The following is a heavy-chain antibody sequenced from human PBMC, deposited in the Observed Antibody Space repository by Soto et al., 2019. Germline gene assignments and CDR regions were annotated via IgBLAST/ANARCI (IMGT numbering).Heavy chain of an antibody. CDR1: GGSFSGYY. CDR2: INHSGST. CDR3: ARGGTIFGGYYFDY. Sequence: PSETLSLTCAVYGGSFSGYYLSWIRQPPGKGLECIGEINHSGSTNYNPSLKSRVTISVDTSKNQFSLKLSSVTAADTAVYYCARGGTIFGGYYFDYWGQGTLVTVSS. J-gene: IGHJ4*02. V-gene: IGHV4-34*01. D-gene: IGHD3-3*01.